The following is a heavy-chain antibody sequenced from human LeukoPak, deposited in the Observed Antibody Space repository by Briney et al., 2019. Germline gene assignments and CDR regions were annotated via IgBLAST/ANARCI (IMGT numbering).Heavy chain of an antibody. V-gene: IGHV1-2*02. Sequence: ASVKVSCKASGYTFTGYYMHWVRQAPGQGLEWMGWINPNSGGTNYAQKFQGRVTMTRDTSISTAYMELSRPRSDDTAVYYCARDPLAVAGTRWVFDYWGQGTLVTVSS. CDR2: INPNSGGT. D-gene: IGHD6-19*01. J-gene: IGHJ4*02. CDR3: ARDPLAVAGTRWVFDY. CDR1: GYTFTGYY.